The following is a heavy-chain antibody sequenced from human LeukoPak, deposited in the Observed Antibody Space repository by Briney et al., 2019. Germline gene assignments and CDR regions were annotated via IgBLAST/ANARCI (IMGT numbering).Heavy chain of an antibody. Sequence: GGSLRLSCAASGFTFSSYAMHWVRQAPGKGLEWVAVISSDGSNTFYADSVKGRCTISRDNTKNTLYLQMSSLKTEDTAVFYCAKDLKTPPPAYYYYYYGMDVWGQGTTVTVSS. CDR1: GFTFSSYA. CDR3: AKDLKTPPPAYYYYYYGMDV. J-gene: IGHJ6*02. V-gene: IGHV3-30*04. CDR2: ISSDGSNT.